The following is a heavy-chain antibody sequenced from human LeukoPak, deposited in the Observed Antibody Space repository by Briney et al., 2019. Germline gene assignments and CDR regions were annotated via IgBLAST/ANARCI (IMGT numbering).Heavy chain of an antibody. J-gene: IGHJ6*02. CDR3: GRHVSSGWDYYNGLDV. V-gene: IGHV4-39*01. D-gene: IGHD6-19*01. CDR2: IYYPENT. CDR1: GGSISSSSYY. Sequence: SETLSLTCTVSGGSISSSSYYWGWIRQPPGKGLEWIGSIYYPENTHYNPSLESRVSISVDTSNYQVSLTLSSVTATDTAVYYCGRHVSSGWDYYNGLDVWGQGTTVIVSS.